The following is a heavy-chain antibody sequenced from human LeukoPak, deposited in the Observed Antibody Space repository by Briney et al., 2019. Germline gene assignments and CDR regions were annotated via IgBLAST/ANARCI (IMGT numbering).Heavy chain of an antibody. D-gene: IGHD3-22*01. CDR1: GGSLSSYY. CDR3: ASPSRANYYDSSGYSSRSPLDAFDI. CDR2: IYYSGNT. Sequence: SETLSLTCTVSGGSLSSYYWDWIRQSPGKGLEWIGYIYYSGNTNYNPSLKSRVTISVDTSKNQVSLKLSSVTAADTAVYYCASPSRANYYDSSGYSSRSPLDAFDIWGQGTMVTVSS. J-gene: IGHJ3*02. V-gene: IGHV4-59*01.